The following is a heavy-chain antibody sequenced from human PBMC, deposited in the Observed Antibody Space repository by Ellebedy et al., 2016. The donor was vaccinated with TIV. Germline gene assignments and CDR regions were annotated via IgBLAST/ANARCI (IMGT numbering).Heavy chain of an antibody. CDR2: SSTYNGNT. V-gene: IGHV1-18*04. CDR1: GYTFSRYG. Sequence: ASVKVSXXASGYTFSRYGISWVRQAPGQGLEWMGWSSTYNGNTNYAEKFQGRLSLSTDTSSRTAFMELRSLRSDDTAVYYCARERDNYGDSAYYIDYWGQGTPVSV. J-gene: IGHJ4*02. CDR3: ARERDNYGDSAYYIDY. D-gene: IGHD4-17*01.